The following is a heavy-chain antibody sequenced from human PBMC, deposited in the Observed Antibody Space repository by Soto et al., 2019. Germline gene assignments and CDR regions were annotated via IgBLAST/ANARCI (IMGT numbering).Heavy chain of an antibody. J-gene: IGHJ4*02. Sequence: SETLSLTCTVSGGSISSYYWSWIRQPPGKGLEWIGYIYYSGSTNYNPSLKSRVTISVDTSKNQFSLKLSSVTAADTAVYYCARALAVAGTFSRYYFDYWGQGTLVTVSS. CDR2: IYYSGST. CDR3: ARALAVAGTFSRYYFDY. D-gene: IGHD6-19*01. CDR1: GGSISSYY. V-gene: IGHV4-59*12.